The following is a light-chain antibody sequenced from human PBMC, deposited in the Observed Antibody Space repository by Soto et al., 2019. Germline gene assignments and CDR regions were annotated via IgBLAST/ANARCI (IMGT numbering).Light chain of an antibody. J-gene: IGLJ7*01. Sequence: QSALTQPPSASGSPGQSVTISCTGTSSDVGDDNYVSWYQRHPDKAPKLMISEVSKRPSGVPDRFSGSKSGNTASLTVSGLQAEDEADYYCSSYAGSNNFVFGTGTQLTVL. V-gene: IGLV2-8*01. CDR1: SSDVGDDNY. CDR3: SSYAGSNNFV. CDR2: EVS.